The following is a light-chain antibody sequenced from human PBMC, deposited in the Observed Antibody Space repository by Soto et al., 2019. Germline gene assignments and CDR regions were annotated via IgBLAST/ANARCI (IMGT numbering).Light chain of an antibody. V-gene: IGKV1-5*01. CDR2: DAS. CDR3: QQYNTHSA. J-gene: IGKJ1*01. Sequence: DILMTQSPSTLSASVGDRVTITCRASQSISTWLACYQHKPGKAPKLLISDASTLEGGVPSRFSGSGSGTEFTLTISSLQPDDFATYYCQQYNTHSAFGRGTKVDIK. CDR1: QSISTW.